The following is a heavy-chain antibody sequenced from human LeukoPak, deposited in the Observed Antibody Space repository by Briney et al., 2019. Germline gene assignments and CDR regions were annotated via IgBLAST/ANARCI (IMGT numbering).Heavy chain of an antibody. Sequence: ETLSLTCTVSGGSISSSSYYWGWVRQAPGKGLEWVSAISGSGGSTYYADSVKGRFTISRDNSKNTLYLQMNSLRAEDTAVYYCAKDPWSITMVRGVDYWGQGTLVTVSS. D-gene: IGHD3-10*01. CDR2: ISGSGGST. V-gene: IGHV3-23*01. J-gene: IGHJ4*02. CDR1: GGSISSSSYY. CDR3: AKDPWSITMVRGVDY.